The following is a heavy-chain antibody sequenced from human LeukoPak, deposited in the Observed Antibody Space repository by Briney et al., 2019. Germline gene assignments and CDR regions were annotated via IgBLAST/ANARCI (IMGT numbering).Heavy chain of an antibody. V-gene: IGHV3-7*01. J-gene: IGHJ5*02. CDR1: GFTFSSSW. CDR3: ARDLYGSGSYRWFDP. CDR2: IKQDGSEK. Sequence: GGSLRLSCAASGFTFSSSWMSWVRQAPGKGLEWVASIKQDGSEKHYVDSVKGRFTISRDNAKNSLYLQMNSLRAEDTAVYYCARDLYGSGSYRWFDPWGQGTLVTVSS. D-gene: IGHD3-10*01.